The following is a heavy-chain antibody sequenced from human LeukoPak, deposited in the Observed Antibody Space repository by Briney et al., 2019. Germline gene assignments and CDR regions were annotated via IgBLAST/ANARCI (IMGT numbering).Heavy chain of an antibody. CDR3: ARAPTAYCSSSSCQPYFDY. J-gene: IGHJ4*02. CDR2: IYTGGST. CDR1: GGSISSYY. D-gene: IGHD2-2*01. V-gene: IGHV4-4*07. Sequence: SESLSLTRTVSGGSISSYYWSWIRQPAGKGLEWIGRIYTGGSTNYNPSLKSRVTMSVDTSKNQFSLNLSSVTAADTAVYYCARAPTAYCSSSSCQPYFDYWGQGTLVTVSS.